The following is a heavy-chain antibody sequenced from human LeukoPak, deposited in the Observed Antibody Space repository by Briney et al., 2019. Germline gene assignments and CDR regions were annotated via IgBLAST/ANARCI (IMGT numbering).Heavy chain of an antibody. Sequence: GGSLRLSCAASGFTLSSTYMSWVGQAPGKGVEWVSAICRDGATNYEDSVSRSFTISKNTSKNPLYLQMSSLRAEDTAVYYCASLYSSSSDYWGQGTLVTVSS. CDR2: ICRDGAT. CDR3: ASLYSSSSDY. D-gene: IGHD6-6*01. J-gene: IGHJ4*02. CDR1: GFTLSSTY. V-gene: IGHV3-66*01.